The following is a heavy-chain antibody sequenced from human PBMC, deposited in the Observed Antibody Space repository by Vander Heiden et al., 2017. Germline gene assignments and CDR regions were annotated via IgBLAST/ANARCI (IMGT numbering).Heavy chain of an antibody. CDR2: ISMDGTNK. V-gene: IGHV3-30*18. CDR1: GFSFPTYG. CDR3: AKASSGFDI. J-gene: IGHJ4*02. Sequence: VHLVGAGGGGGQPGRSLRLHCQASGFSFPTYGMHWVRQAPGKGLEWVAVISMDGTNKYYADSVKGRFIISRDNSMHTLDLQMNSLRVEDTAVYYCAKASSGFDIWGQGTLVTVSS. D-gene: IGHD6-25*01.